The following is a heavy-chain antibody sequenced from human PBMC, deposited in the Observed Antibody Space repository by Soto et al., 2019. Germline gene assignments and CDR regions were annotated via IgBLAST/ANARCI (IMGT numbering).Heavy chain of an antibody. CDR1: GGSISSYY. V-gene: IGHV4-59*08. CDR3: ARLNIMAVAGTQYFDY. Sequence: SETLSLTCTVSGGSISSYYWSWIRQPPGKGLEWIGYIYYSGSTNYNPSLKSRVTISVDTSKNQFSLKLSSVTAADTAVYYCARLNIMAVAGTQYFDYGGQGTLVTVSS. J-gene: IGHJ4*02. CDR2: IYYSGST. D-gene: IGHD6-19*01.